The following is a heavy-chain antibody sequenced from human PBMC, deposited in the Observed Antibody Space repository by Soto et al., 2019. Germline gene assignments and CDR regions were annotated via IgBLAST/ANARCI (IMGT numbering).Heavy chain of an antibody. D-gene: IGHD5-12*01. Sequence: SETLSLTCSVSGGSISSSGYCWGWIRQPPGKGLEWIGTLYYGGSTYYNPSLKSRVTISVDTSKNQFSLKLSSVTAADTAVYYCATTEMATLGNWFDPWGQGALVT. CDR3: ATTEMATLGNWFDP. CDR1: GGSISSSGYC. CDR2: LYYGGST. V-gene: IGHV4-39*01. J-gene: IGHJ5*02.